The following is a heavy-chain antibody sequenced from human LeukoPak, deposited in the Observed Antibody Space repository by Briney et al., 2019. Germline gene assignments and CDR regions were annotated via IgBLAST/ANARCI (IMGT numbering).Heavy chain of an antibody. CDR2: INPNSGGT. CDR1: GYTFTGYY. V-gene: IGHV1-2*02. Sequence: ASVKVSCKASGYTFTGYYMHWVRQAPGQGLEWMGWINPNSGGTNYAQKFQGRVTMTRDTSISTAYMELSRLRSDDTAVYYCARVAYYYGSGILGTFDYWGQGTLVTVSS. CDR3: ARVAYYYGSGILGTFDY. D-gene: IGHD3-10*01. J-gene: IGHJ4*02.